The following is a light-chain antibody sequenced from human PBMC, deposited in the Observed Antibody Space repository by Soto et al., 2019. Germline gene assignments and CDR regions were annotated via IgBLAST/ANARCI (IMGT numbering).Light chain of an antibody. J-gene: IGKJ1*01. CDR3: QQYGSSPTWT. Sequence: EIVLTQSPGTLPLSPGERATLSCRASQTVRNNYLAWYQQKPGQAPRLVIYGASNRATGIPDRFSGNGSGTDFTLTISRLEPEDFAVYYCQQYGSSPTWTFGQGTKVDIK. CDR2: GAS. V-gene: IGKV3-20*01. CDR1: QTVRNNY.